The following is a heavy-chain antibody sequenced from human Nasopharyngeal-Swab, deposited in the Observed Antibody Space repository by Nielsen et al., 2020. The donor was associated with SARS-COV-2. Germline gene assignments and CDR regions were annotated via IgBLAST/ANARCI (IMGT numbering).Heavy chain of an antibody. J-gene: IGHJ6*02. D-gene: IGHD3-16*02. Sequence: GESLKISCAASGFTFSSYAMHWVRQAPGKGLEWVAVISYDGSNKYYADSVKGRFTISRDNSKNTLYLQMNSLRAKDTAVYYCAREMITFGGVIGDYYGMDVWGQGTTVTVSS. CDR1: GFTFSSYA. CDR2: ISYDGSNK. CDR3: AREMITFGGVIGDYYGMDV. V-gene: IGHV3-30*04.